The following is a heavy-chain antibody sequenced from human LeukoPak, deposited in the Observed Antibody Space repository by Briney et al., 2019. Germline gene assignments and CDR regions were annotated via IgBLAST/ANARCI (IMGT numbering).Heavy chain of an antibody. D-gene: IGHD5-12*01. Sequence: NTSETLSLTCTVSGGSISSGDYYWSWIRQPPGKGLEWIGYIYYSGSTYYNPSLKSRVTISVDTSKNQFSLKLSSVTAADTAVYYCARVESGYDSYYFDYWGQGTLVTVPS. CDR3: ARVESGYDSYYFDY. CDR2: IYYSGST. J-gene: IGHJ4*02. V-gene: IGHV4-30-4*01. CDR1: GGSISSGDYY.